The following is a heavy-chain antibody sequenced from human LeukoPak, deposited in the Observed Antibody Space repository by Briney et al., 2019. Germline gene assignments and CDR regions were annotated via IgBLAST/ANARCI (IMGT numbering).Heavy chain of an antibody. V-gene: IGHV3-23*01. CDR2: ISGSGGST. Sequence: HSGGSLRLSCAASGFTFSGYAMSWVRQAPGKGLEWVSAISGSGGSTYYADSVKGRFTISRDNSKNTLYLQVNSLRAEDTAVYYCAKDAGYCSGGSCYLDWFDPWGQGTLVTVSS. CDR1: GFTFSGYA. CDR3: AKDAGYCSGGSCYLDWFDP. J-gene: IGHJ5*02. D-gene: IGHD2-15*01.